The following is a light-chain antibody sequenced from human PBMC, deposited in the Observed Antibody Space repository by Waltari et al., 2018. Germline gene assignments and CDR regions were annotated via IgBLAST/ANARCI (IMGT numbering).Light chain of an antibody. J-gene: IGKJ3*01. CDR2: WAS. Sequence: DIVMTQSPDSLAVSLGERATLNCTSSQTLLYNSNSRNYLAWYQQKPGQPRKLLIYWASTRESGVPDRFSGSGSGTDFTLTISSLQAEDVAVYSCQQYYSIPFTFGPGTKVDIK. CDR1: QTLLYNSNSRNY. CDR3: QQYYSIPFT. V-gene: IGKV4-1*01.